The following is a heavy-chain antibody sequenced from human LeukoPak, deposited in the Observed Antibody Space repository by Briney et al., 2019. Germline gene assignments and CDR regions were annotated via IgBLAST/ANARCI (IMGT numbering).Heavy chain of an antibody. D-gene: IGHD3-3*01. CDR3: ARWPFWSGHSNWFDP. J-gene: IGHJ5*02. CDR1: GGSFSGYY. V-gene: IGHV4-34*01. CDR2: INHSGST. Sequence: SEPLSLTCAVYGGSFSGYYWSWIRQPPGKGLEWIGEINHSGSTNYNPSLKSRVTISVDTSKNQFSLKLSSVTAADTAVYYCARWPFWSGHSNWFDPWGQGTLVTVSS.